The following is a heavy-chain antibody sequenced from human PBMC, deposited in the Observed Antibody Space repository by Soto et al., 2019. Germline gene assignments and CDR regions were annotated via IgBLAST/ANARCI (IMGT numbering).Heavy chain of an antibody. CDR1: GFTFSSYG. CDR3: ARDPYCSGGSCYEGGNY. D-gene: IGHD2-15*01. V-gene: IGHV3-33*01. CDR2: IWYDGSNK. Sequence: GGSLRLSCAASGFTFSSYGMHWVRQAPGKGLEWVAVIWYDGSNKYYADSVKGRFTISRDNSKNTLYLQMNSLRAEDTAVYYCARDPYCSGGSCYEGGNYWGQGTLVTVSS. J-gene: IGHJ4*02.